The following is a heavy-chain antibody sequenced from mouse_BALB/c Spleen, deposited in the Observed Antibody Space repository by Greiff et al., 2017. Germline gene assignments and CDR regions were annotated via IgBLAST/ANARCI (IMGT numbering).Heavy chain of an antibody. Sequence: QVQLQQSGAELVKPGASVKLSCKTSGYTFTSYWIQWVKQRPGQGLGWIGEIFPGTGTTYYNEKFKGKATLTIDTSSSTAYMQLSSLTSEDSAVYFCARRNGGTSWFAYWGQGTLVTVSA. CDR1: GYTFTSYW. D-gene: IGHD5-1*01. CDR2: IFPGTGTT. J-gene: IGHJ3*01. V-gene: IGHV1S132*01. CDR3: ARRNGGTSWFAY.